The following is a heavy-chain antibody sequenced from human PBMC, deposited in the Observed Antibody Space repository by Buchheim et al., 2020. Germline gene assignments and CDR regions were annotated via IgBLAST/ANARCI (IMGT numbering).Heavy chain of an antibody. CDR3: ARGGREWWHSLDY. CDR2: ISYDGSVK. V-gene: IGHV3-30*01. Sequence: QVQLVESGGGVVQPGRSLRLSCAASGFTFSSYAIHWVRQAPGKGLEWVAVISYDGSVKYYADSLKGRFTISRDNSKNTLYLQMDSLRAEDTAVYYCARGGREWWHSLDYWGQGTL. CDR1: GFTFSSYA. D-gene: IGHD2-8*01. J-gene: IGHJ4*02.